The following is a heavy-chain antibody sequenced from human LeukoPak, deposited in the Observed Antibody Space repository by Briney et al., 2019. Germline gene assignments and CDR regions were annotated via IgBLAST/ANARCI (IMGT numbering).Heavy chain of an antibody. V-gene: IGHV1-69*01. CDR2: IIPIFGTA. J-gene: IGHJ6*03. CDR3: ARVYYYYMDV. Sequence: SVKVSCKASGGTFSSYAISWVRQAPGQGLEWMGGIIPIFGTANYAQKFQGRVTITADESTSTAYMELSRLRSDDTAVYYCARVYYYYMDVWGKGTTVTVSS. CDR1: GGTFSSYA.